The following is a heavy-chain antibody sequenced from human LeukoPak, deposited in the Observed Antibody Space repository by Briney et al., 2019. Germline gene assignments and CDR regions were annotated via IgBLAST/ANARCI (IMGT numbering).Heavy chain of an antibody. CDR3: AKADSSGDFDY. CDR1: GFTFSSYA. CDR2: ISYDGSNK. V-gene: IGHV3-30*04. D-gene: IGHD6-25*01. Sequence: PGGSLRLSCAASGFTFSSYAMHWVRQAPGKGLEWVAVISYDGSNKYYADSVKGRFTISRDNSKNTLYLQMNSLRAEDTAVYYCAKADSSGDFDYWGQGTLVTVSS. J-gene: IGHJ4*02.